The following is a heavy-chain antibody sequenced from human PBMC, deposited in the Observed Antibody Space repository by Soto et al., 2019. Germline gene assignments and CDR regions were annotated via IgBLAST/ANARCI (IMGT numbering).Heavy chain of an antibody. CDR2: LYYSGST. V-gene: IGHV4-59*01. D-gene: IGHD6-19*01. Sequence: QVQLQESGPGLVKPSETLSLTCTVSGGSISSYYWSWIRQPPGKGLEWIGYLYYSGSTNYNPSLKSRVTISVDTSKNQFSLKLSSVTAADTAVYYCARAIAVAGYDAFDIWGQGTMVTVSS. J-gene: IGHJ3*02. CDR3: ARAIAVAGYDAFDI. CDR1: GGSISSYY.